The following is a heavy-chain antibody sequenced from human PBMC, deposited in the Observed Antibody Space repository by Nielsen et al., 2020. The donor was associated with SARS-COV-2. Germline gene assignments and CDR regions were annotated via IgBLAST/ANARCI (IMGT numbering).Heavy chain of an antibody. D-gene: IGHD2-21*02. J-gene: IGHJ6*02. CDR3: ARSGGDDPPGTFYYYYYGMDV. V-gene: IGHV3-7*03. CDR2: IKQDGSEK. Sequence: GGSLRLSCAASGFTFSNYWMTWVRQAPGKGLEWVANIKQDGSEKYYVDSVKGRFTISRDNAKNSLYLQMNSLRAEDTAVYYCARSGGDDPPGTFYYYYYGMDVWGQGTTVTVSS. CDR1: GFTFSNYW.